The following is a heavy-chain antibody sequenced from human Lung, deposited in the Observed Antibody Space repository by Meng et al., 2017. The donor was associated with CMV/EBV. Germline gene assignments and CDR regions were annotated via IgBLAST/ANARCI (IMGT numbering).Heavy chain of an antibody. Sequence: XVXVSXXASRNTFNSYTLTWVRQAPGQGLEWMGGIIPIFAIANYAQSFRGRVTITADTSTSTGYMELSGLRSEDTAVYYCAVYCGTTSCYDGYGMDVWGQGXTVTVSS. J-gene: IGHJ6*02. CDR2: IIPIFAIA. CDR3: AVYCGTTSCYDGYGMDV. CDR1: RNTFNSYT. V-gene: IGHV1-69*10. D-gene: IGHD2-2*01.